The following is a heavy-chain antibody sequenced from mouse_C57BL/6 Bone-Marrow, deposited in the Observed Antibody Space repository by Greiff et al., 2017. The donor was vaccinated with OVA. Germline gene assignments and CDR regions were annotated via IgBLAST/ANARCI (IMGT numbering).Heavy chain of an antibody. J-gene: IGHJ2*01. V-gene: IGHV5-2*01. CDR1: EYEFPSHD. CDR3: ARRPYYYGTLDY. CDR2: INSDGGST. Sequence: EVKVVESGGGLVQPGESLKLSCESNEYEFPSHDMSWVRKTPEKRLELVAAINSDGGSTYYPDTMERRFIISRDNTKKTLYLQMSSLRSEDTALYYCARRPYYYGTLDYWGQGTTLTVSS. D-gene: IGHD1-1*01.